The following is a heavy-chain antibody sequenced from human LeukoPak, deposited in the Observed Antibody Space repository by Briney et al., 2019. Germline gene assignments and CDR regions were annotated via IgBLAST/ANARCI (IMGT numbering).Heavy chain of an antibody. CDR1: GGSISSGGYY. CDR3: ARYPAYYYDSSGYRDAFDI. D-gene: IGHD3-22*01. Sequence: SQTLSLTCTVSGGSISSGGYYWSWIRQHPGKGLEWIGYIYYNGSTYYNPSLKSRVTISVDTSKKQFSLKLSSVTAADTAVYYCARYPAYYYDSSGYRDAFDIWGQGTMVTVSS. J-gene: IGHJ3*02. V-gene: IGHV4-31*03. CDR2: IYYNGST.